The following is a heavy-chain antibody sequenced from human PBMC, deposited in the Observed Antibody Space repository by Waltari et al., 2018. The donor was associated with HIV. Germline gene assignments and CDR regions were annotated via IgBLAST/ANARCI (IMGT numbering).Heavy chain of an antibody. J-gene: IGHJ4*02. CDR3: ATTHGSGDYDNDFDY. CDR1: GFTFTFYW. D-gene: IGHD3-10*01. Sequence: EVQLVESGGGWVQPGGSLTLTCEASGFTFTFYWLSWVRQAPGKGREWVANINQAGTERNYVDSVRGRFTISRDNDKTSVFLQMNSLTVEDTAVYYCATTHGSGDYDNDFDYWGQGTLV. CDR2: INQAGTER. V-gene: IGHV3-7*01.